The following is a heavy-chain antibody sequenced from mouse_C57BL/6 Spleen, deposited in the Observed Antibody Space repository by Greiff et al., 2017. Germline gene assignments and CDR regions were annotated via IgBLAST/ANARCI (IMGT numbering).Heavy chain of an antibody. CDR2: IYPGDGDT. CDR1: GYAFSSSW. V-gene: IGHV1-82*01. J-gene: IGHJ1*03. CDR3: ARGDYYGSSYFYV. D-gene: IGHD1-1*01. Sequence: VQLQESGPELVKPGASVKISCKASGYAFSSSWMNWVKQRPGKGLEWIGRIYPGDGDTNYNGKFKGKATLTADKSSSTAYLQLSSLTSEDSSVYFCARGDYYGSSYFYVWGTGTTVTVSS.